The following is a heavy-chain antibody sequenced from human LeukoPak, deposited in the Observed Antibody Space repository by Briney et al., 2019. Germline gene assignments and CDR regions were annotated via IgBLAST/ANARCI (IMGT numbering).Heavy chain of an antibody. CDR1: GGSISSYY. Sequence: SETLSLTCTVSGGSISSYYWSWIRQPPGKGLEWIGYIYYSGSTNYNPSLKSRVTISVDTSKNQFSLKLSSVTAADTAVYYCAREGDDYGDYVFDYWGQGTLVIVSS. D-gene: IGHD4-17*01. CDR2: IYYSGST. CDR3: AREGDDYGDYVFDY. J-gene: IGHJ4*02. V-gene: IGHV4-59*01.